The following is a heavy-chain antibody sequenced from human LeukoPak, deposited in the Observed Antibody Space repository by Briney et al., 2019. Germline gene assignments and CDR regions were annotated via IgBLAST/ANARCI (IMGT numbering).Heavy chain of an antibody. D-gene: IGHD2-2*01. CDR1: GFTFSGSA. CDR2: IRDKANSYAT. V-gene: IGHV3-73*01. Sequence: GGSLRLSCAASGFTFSGSAIHWVRQASGKGLEWVGRIRDKANSYATAYIASVKGRFTISRDDSKNTAYLQMSSLKTEDTAVYYCTRWDCTTTGCYPYDYWGQGTLVTVSS. CDR3: TRWDCTTTGCYPYDY. J-gene: IGHJ4*02.